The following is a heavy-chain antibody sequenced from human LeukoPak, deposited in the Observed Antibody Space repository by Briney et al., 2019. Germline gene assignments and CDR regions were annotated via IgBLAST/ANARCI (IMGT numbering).Heavy chain of an antibody. J-gene: IGHJ4*02. CDR2: IKQDGSER. D-gene: IGHD3-10*01. Sequence: GGSLRLSCAASGFTFSNYWMTWVRQAPGKGLEWVANIKQDGSERDYVDSVTGRFTISRDDAKNSLYLQMNSLRAEDTAVYYCARGITMANWGQGTLVTVSS. CDR1: GFTFSNYW. CDR3: ARGITMAN. V-gene: IGHV3-7*04.